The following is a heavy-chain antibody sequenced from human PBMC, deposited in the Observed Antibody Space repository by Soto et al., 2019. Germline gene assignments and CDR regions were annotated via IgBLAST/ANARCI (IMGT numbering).Heavy chain of an antibody. J-gene: IGHJ6*02. V-gene: IGHV1-69*12. CDR3: AGHSSGVPCEYYGIDV. CDR2: IIPIFDTA. D-gene: IGHD3-22*01. Sequence: QVQLVQSGAEVKKPGSSVKVSCKASGGTFSSYAISWVRQAPGQGLAWMGGIIPIFDTADYAQKFQGRVTITADESTNTAYMELSSLRSEDTAVYYCAGHSSGVPCEYYGIDVWGQGTTVTVSS. CDR1: GGTFSSYA.